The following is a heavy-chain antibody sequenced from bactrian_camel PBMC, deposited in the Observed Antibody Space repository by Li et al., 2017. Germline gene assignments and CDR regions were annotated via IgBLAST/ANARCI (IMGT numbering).Heavy chain of an antibody. CDR3: AADTSGFGGGRCRGARVADFGY. Sequence: HVQLVESGGGSSQSGGSLRLSCEASGYTYDSYCMAWYRQAPGKEREAVAYIGRWTTWYTASVQARFTISQDNAKNLVYLQMNSLKPEDTAMYFCAADTSGFGGGRCRGARVADFGYWGQGTQVTVS. J-gene: IGHJ6*01. D-gene: IGHD7*01. CDR1: GYTYDSYC. CDR2: IGRWTT. V-gene: IGHV3S55*01.